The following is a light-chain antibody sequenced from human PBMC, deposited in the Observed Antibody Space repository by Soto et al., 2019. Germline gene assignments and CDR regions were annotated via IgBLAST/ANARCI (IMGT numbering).Light chain of an antibody. CDR3: SSYTSSSTVV. CDR1: SSDVGGYNY. Sequence: QSALTQPASVSGSPGQSITISCTGTSSDVGGYNYVSWYHQHPGKAPKLLIYDVSKRPSGVSNRFSGSKSGNTASLTISGLQAEDEAAYYCSSYTSSSTVVFGGGTKVTVL. V-gene: IGLV2-14*01. J-gene: IGLJ2*01. CDR2: DVS.